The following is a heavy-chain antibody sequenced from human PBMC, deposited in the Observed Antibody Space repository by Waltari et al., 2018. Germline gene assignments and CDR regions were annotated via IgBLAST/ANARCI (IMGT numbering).Heavy chain of an antibody. J-gene: IGHJ5*02. D-gene: IGHD3-10*01. V-gene: IGHV1-69*13. CDR1: GGTFSSYA. CDR3: ARESDKYGSGSYGWFDP. Sequence: QVQLVQSGAEVKKPGSSVKVSCKASGGTFSSYAISWVRQAPGQGLEWMGGIIPIFGTANYAQKFQGRVTITADEATSTAYMELSSLRSEDTAVYYCARESDKYGSGSYGWFDPWGQGTLVTVSP. CDR2: IIPIFGTA.